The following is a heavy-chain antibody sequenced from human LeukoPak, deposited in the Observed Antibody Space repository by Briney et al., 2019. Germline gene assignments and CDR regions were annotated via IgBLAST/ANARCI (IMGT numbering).Heavy chain of an antibody. V-gene: IGHV1-2*02. CDR1: GYIFTAYY. J-gene: IGHJ4*02. CDR2: INPNNGGT. D-gene: IGHD3-22*01. CDR3: ARASDYDTTGPPNY. Sequence: ASVKVSCKASGYIFTAYYMHWVRQAPGQGLEWMGWINPNNGGTNYAQKFQGRVTMTRDTSISTAYMELRRLRSDDTAVYYCARASDYDTTGPPNYWGQGTLVTVSS.